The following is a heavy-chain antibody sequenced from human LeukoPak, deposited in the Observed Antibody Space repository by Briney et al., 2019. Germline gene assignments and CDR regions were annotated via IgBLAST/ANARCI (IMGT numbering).Heavy chain of an antibody. CDR3: ARFYDRHSFDY. D-gene: IGHD3-3*01. Sequence: PGGSLRLSCAASGFTFTAHGMHWVRQAPGKGLEWVALIANDGDNLHYADSVKGRFTISRDNSKNTVFLQMNTLRAEDTAVYYCARFYDRHSFDYWGQGTLVTVSS. CDR1: GFTFTAHG. V-gene: IGHV3-30*03. CDR2: IANDGDNL. J-gene: IGHJ4*02.